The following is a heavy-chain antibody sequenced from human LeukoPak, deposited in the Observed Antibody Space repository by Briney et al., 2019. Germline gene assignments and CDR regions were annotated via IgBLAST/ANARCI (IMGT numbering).Heavy chain of an antibody. CDR2: IKQDGSEK. CDR1: GFTFSSYW. V-gene: IGHV3-7*01. CDR3: ARSDYGDYARDAFDI. D-gene: IGHD4-17*01. Sequence: SGGSLRLSCAASGFTFSSYWMSWVRQAPGKGREWVASIKQDGSEKYYVDSVKGRFTISRDNAKNSLYLQMNSLRAEDTAVYYCARSDYGDYARDAFDIWGQGTMVTVSS. J-gene: IGHJ3*02.